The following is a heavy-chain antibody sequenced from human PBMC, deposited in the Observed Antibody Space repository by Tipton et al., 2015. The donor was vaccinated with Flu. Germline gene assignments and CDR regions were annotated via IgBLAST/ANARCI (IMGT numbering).Heavy chain of an antibody. J-gene: IGHJ4*02. CDR1: GFTFRSTA. CDR2: ISHDGRRE. D-gene: IGHD2/OR15-2a*01. CDR3: ARDWGEYDSAGYFDY. V-gene: IGHV3-30*04. Sequence: SLRLSCSGSGFTFRSTAMHWVRQAPGKGLEWVAIISHDGRREYYADSVKGRFTLSRDNSKDTLYLQMSSLGVEDTAVYYCARDWGEYDSAGYFDYWGQGTLVAVS.